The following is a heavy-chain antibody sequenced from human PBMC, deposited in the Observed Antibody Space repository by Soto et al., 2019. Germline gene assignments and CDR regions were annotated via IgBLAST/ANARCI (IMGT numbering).Heavy chain of an antibody. CDR3: AKDHPAVEH. CDR2: KSYDGSYK. V-gene: IGHV3-30*18. CDR1: GFTFSSYG. Sequence: GESLSLSCAASGFTFSSYGMHWVRQGPGKGLEWVAMKSYDGSYKHYADCVDGRFTIPRDNPQNTLFLQSNVLTVEYSALYYCAKDHPAVEHLGPGALVTVPS. J-gene: IGHJ4*01.